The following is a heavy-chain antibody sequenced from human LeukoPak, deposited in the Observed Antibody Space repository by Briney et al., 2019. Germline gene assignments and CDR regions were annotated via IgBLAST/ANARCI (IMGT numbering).Heavy chain of an antibody. V-gene: IGHV3-66*01. CDR3: ARGRFLEWSIFDYYYMDV. Sequence: GGSLRLSCVASGFTVSSNYMSWVRQAPGKGLEWVSIIYSGGGTYYADSVKGRFTISRDDSKNTLYLQMNSLRAEDTAVYYCARGRFLEWSIFDYYYMDVWGKGTTVTVSS. CDR2: IYSGGGT. J-gene: IGHJ6*03. D-gene: IGHD3-3*01. CDR1: GFTVSSNY.